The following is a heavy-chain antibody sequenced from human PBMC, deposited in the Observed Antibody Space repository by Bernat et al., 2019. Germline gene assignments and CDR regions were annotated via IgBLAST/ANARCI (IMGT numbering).Heavy chain of an antibody. V-gene: IGHV4-38-2*02. D-gene: IGHD2-8*01. CDR3: ARQGGKGSRMVS. CDR1: GGSISSGYY. CDR2: IFHSGTT. Sequence: QLQLQESGPGLVKPSETLSLTCTVSGGSISSGYYWGWIRQPPGKVLEWIGSIFHSGTTYYNPSLKSRLTISLDPSKTQISRRLSAVTAAAAAAYYCARQGGKGSRMVSWGQGTLVTVSS. J-gene: IGHJ4*02.